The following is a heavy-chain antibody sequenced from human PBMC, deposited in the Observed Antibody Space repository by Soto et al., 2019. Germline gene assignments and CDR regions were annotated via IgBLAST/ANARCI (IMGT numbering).Heavy chain of an antibody. V-gene: IGHV3-49*03. CDR3: TRGGSSSSFAFDI. Sequence: GGSLRLSCTASGFTFGDYAMSWFRQAPGKGLEWVGFIRSKAYGGTTEYAASVKGRFTISRDDSKSIAYLQMNSLKTEDTAVYYCTRGGSSSSFAFDIWGQGTLVTVSS. J-gene: IGHJ3*02. CDR2: IRSKAYGGTT. CDR1: GFTFGDYA. D-gene: IGHD6-6*01.